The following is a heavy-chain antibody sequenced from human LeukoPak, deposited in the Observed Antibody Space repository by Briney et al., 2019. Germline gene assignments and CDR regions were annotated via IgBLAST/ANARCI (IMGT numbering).Heavy chain of an antibody. V-gene: IGHV4-39*01. J-gene: IGHJ6*03. CDR3: AGQILTGYYFYYYYYMDV. CDR1: GGSISSSSYY. CDR2: IYYSGST. D-gene: IGHD3-9*01. Sequence: SETLSLTCTVSGGSISSSSYYWGWIRQPPGKGLEWIGSIYYSGSTYYNPSLKSRVTISVDTSKNQFSLKLSSVTAADTAVYYCAGQILTGYYFYYYYYMDVWGKGTTVTISS.